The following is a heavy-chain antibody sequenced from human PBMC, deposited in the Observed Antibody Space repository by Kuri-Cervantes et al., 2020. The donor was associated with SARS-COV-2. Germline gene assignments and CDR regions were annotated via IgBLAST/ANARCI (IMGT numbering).Heavy chain of an antibody. D-gene: IGHD1-26*01. CDR2: IIPIFGTA. CDR1: GGTFSSYA. J-gene: IGHJ3*01. Sequence: SVKVSCKASGGTFSSYAISWVRQAPGQGLEWMGGIIPIFGTANYAQKFQGRVTITADESTSTAYMELSSLRSEDTAVYYCARDVSGQSIVGAWGQGTMVTVSS. V-gene: IGHV1-69*13. CDR3: ARDVSGQSIVGA.